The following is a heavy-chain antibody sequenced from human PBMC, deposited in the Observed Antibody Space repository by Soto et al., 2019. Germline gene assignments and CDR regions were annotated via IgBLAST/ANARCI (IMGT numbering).Heavy chain of an antibody. CDR1: GGTFSSYA. J-gene: IGHJ6*02. CDR2: IIPIFGTA. V-gene: IGHV1-69*13. CDR3: ARVDRGYSGYSYYYYGMDV. Sequence: ASVKVSCKASGGTFSSYAISWVRQAPGQGLEWMGGIIPIFGTANYAQKFQGRVTITADESTSTAYMELSSLRSEDTAVYYCARVDRGYSGYSYYYYGMDVWGQGTTVTVSS. D-gene: IGHD5-12*01.